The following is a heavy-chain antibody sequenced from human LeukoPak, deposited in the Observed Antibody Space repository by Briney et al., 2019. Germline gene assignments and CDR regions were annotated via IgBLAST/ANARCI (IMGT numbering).Heavy chain of an antibody. J-gene: IGHJ4*02. CDR1: GFTFSSYW. Sequence: GGSLRLSCAASGFTFSSYWMHWVRQAPGKGLLRVSRINSDGSSTSYADSVKGRFTISRDNAKNTLYLQMNSLRAEDTAVYYCARDRLEQWLAGSQPYLDYWGQGTLVTVSS. CDR2: INSDGSST. D-gene: IGHD6-19*01. V-gene: IGHV3-74*01. CDR3: ARDRLEQWLAGSQPYLDY.